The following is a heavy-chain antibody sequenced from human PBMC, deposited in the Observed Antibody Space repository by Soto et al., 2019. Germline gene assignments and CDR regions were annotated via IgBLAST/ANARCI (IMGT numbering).Heavy chain of an antibody. CDR3: ARADIVVVPAAPPDDY. CDR1: GFTFSSYG. V-gene: IGHV3-33*01. J-gene: IGHJ4*02. Sequence: QVPLVESGGGVVQPGRSLRLSCAASGFTFSSYGMHWVRQAPGKGLEWVAVIWYDGSNKYYADSVKGRFTISRDNSKNTLYLQMNSLRAEDTAVYYCARADIVVVPAAPPDDYWGQGTLVTVSS. CDR2: IWYDGSNK. D-gene: IGHD2-2*01.